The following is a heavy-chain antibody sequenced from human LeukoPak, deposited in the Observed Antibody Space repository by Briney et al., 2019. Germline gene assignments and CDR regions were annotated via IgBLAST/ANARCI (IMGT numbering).Heavy chain of an antibody. D-gene: IGHD1-26*01. CDR3: ARVSRNSGSSQSGNY. V-gene: IGHV4-34*01. J-gene: IGHJ4*02. Sequence: SETLSLTCAVYGGSFSGYYWSWIRQPPGKGLEWIGEINHSGSTNYNPSLKSRVTISVDTSKNQFSLKLSSVTAADTAVYYCARVSRNSGSSQSGNYWGQGTLVTVSS. CDR2: INHSGST. CDR1: GGSFSGYY.